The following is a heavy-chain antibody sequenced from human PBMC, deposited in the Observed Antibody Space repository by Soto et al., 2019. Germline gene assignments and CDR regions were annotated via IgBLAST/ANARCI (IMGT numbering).Heavy chain of an antibody. D-gene: IGHD1-7*01. J-gene: IGHJ6*03. CDR2: VSTSSTYI. V-gene: IGHV3-21*01. CDR1: GFTFSSYT. CDR3: ARMRGTTRDMDV. Sequence: EVQLVESRGGLVKPGGSLQLSCASSGFTFSSYTMNWVRQAPGKELEWVSSVSTSSTYIFYADSVQGRFTISRDNAKNSLYLQMHSLRVEDTAVYYCARMRGTTRDMDVWGTGTTVTVSS.